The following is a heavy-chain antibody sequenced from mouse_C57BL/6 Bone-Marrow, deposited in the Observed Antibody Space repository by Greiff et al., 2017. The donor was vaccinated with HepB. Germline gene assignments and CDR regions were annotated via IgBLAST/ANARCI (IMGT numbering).Heavy chain of an antibody. CDR3: ARKSYGNYVRYFDV. J-gene: IGHJ1*03. D-gene: IGHD2-1*01. CDR1: GYTFTDYY. CDR2: INPNNGGT. V-gene: IGHV1-26*01. Sequence: EVQLQQSGPELVKPGASVKISCKASGYTFTDYYMNWVKQSHGKSLEWIGAINPNNGGTSYNQKFKGKATLTVDKSSSTAYMELRSLTSEDSAVYYCARKSYGNYVRYFDVWGTGTTVTVSS.